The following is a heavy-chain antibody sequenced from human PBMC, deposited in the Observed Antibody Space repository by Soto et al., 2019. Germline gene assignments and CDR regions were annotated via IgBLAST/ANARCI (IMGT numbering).Heavy chain of an antibody. CDR2: INAGNGNT. CDR1: GYTFRKYD. CDR3: VRGLWVVTSGSCYFCY. D-gene: IGHD3-16*01. J-gene: IGHJ4*02. Sequence: QVQLVQSGAEVKKPGASVMVSCKATGYTFRKYDMKCVRQALAQRPARMGWINAGNGNTKYSQQFQDRFTITRDISAKTAYMDLRGLTSEDTSVYYCVRGLWVVTSGSCYFCYWGQGTHVTGSS. V-gene: IGHV1-3*01.